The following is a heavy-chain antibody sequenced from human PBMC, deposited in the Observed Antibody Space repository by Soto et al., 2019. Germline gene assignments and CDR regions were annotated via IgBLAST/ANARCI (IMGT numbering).Heavy chain of an antibody. J-gene: IGHJ4*02. CDR1: GFTFSVYA. CDR3: AKGGRQWLVTSDFNY. Sequence: VQLVESGGGVIKPGRSRRLSCAASGFTFSVYAMHWVREAPGKGLEWVAVVSHDGRNTHYADSVKGRFTISRDSSKNTVSLEMTSLRAEDTAVYYCAKGGRQWLVTSDFNYWGQGALVTVSS. V-gene: IGHV3-30*18. D-gene: IGHD6-19*01. CDR2: VSHDGRNT.